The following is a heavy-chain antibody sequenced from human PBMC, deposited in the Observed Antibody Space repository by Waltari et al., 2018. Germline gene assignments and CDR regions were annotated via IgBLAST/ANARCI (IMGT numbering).Heavy chain of an antibody. CDR2: INPDGSGK. CDR1: GFTFSSSW. D-gene: IGHD3-10*01. J-gene: IGHJ4*02. Sequence: EVQLVESGGVLVQTGWSLRLSCVVSGFTFSSSWMDWVRQAPGKGLEWLATINPDGSGKYYVDSVKGRFTVSRDNAKNSLYLQMSSLRVEDTAVYYCTTDRWFGYFDYWGQGTLVTVSS. V-gene: IGHV3-7*01. CDR3: TTDRWFGYFDY.